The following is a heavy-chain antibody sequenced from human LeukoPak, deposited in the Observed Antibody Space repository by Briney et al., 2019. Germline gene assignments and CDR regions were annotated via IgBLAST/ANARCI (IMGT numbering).Heavy chain of an antibody. CDR3: ARLNQPYYGSGTFSAFDS. J-gene: IGHJ4*02. D-gene: IGHD3-10*01. Sequence: PGRSLRLSCAASGFTFSTSGMHWVRQAPGKGLEWVAVISFDGSDKYYADSVKGRFTISRDDSKNTLYLQMSNLRAEDTAVYFCARLNQPYYGSGTFSAFDSWGQGTLVTVSS. CDR1: GFTFSTSG. V-gene: IGHV3-30*03. CDR2: ISFDGSDK.